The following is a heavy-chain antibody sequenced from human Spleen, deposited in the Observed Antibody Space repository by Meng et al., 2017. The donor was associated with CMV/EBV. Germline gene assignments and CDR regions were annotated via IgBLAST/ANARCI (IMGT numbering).Heavy chain of an antibody. V-gene: IGHV3-11*04. J-gene: IGHJ4*02. D-gene: IGHD3-22*01. CDR2: ISGGGDYI. CDR1: FTFSDYY. CDR3: SREPYDSSGYYVPGFDY. Sequence: FTFSDYYMGWIRQAPGKGLEWVSYISGGGDYIYYADSVKGRFTVSRDNAKKSLYLQMNSLRGEDTAVYFCSREPYDSSGYYVPGFDYWGQGTLVTVSS.